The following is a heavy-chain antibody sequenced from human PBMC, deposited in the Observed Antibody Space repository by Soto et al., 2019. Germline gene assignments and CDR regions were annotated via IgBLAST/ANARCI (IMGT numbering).Heavy chain of an antibody. CDR2: IIPIFGTA. J-gene: IGHJ4*02. V-gene: IGHV1-69*13. CDR3: ARTMYYYDSSGYLGY. D-gene: IGHD3-22*01. CDR1: GGTFSSYA. Sequence: SVKVSCKASGGTFSSYAISWVRQAPGQGLEWMGGIIPIFGTANYAQKFQGRVTITADESTSTAYMELSSLRSEDTAVYYCARTMYYYDSSGYLGYWGQGTLGTVSA.